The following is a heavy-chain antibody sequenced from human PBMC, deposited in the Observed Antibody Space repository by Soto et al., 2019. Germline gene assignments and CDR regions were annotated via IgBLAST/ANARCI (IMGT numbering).Heavy chain of an antibody. Sequence: GGSLRLSCAASGFTFSSYWMHWVRQAPGKGLVWVSRINSDGSSTSYADSVKGRFTISRDNAKNTLYLQMNSLRAEDTAVYYCARDSTVDDFWSGYYYYYYMDVWGKGTTVTVSS. CDR1: GFTFSSYW. CDR2: INSDGSST. D-gene: IGHD3-3*01. V-gene: IGHV3-74*01. CDR3: ARDSTVDDFWSGYYYYYYMDV. J-gene: IGHJ6*03.